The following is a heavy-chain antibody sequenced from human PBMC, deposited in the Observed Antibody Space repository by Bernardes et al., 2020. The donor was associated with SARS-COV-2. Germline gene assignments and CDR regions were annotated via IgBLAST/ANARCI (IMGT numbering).Heavy chain of an antibody. CDR3: ARDVAGREGF. D-gene: IGHD1-26*01. J-gene: IGHJ4*02. V-gene: IGHV3-74*01. Sequence: GVLRLSCAASEFTFSRFWMHWVRQVPGKGLVWVSRINEDGTITNYADSVKGRFTISRDNAKNTLFLQMNSLRAEDTAVYYCARDVAGREGFWGPGTLVTVTS. CDR1: EFTFSRFW. CDR2: INEDGTIT.